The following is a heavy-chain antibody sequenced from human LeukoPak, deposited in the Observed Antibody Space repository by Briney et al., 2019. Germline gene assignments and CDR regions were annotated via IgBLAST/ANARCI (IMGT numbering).Heavy chain of an antibody. J-gene: IGHJ3*02. V-gene: IGHV4-59*01. Sequence: SETLSLTCTVSGGSISSYYWSWIRQPPVKGLEWIGYIYYSGSTNYNPSLKSRVTISVDTSKNQFSLKLSSVTAADTAVYYCAREELLTGAFDIWGQGTMVTVSS. CDR3: AREELLTGAFDI. CDR1: GGSISSYY. CDR2: IYYSGST. D-gene: IGHD2-15*01.